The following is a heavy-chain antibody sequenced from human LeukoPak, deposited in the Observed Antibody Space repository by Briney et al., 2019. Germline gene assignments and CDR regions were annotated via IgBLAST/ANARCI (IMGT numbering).Heavy chain of an antibody. CDR1: VFTLTIYC. V-gene: IGHV3-7*01. J-gene: IGHJ1*01. CDR3: ARDKSWLAAFRDTEYFHA. D-gene: IGHD2-15*01. Sequence: HPGGCLSLSRAGSVFTLTIYCTSGVRHAPGKGLEWGANIKQDGSVDYYMDSVMVPITNSRDNAKNSLYLQMNSLKSEDTAVYYCARDKSWLAAFRDTEYFHAWGQGTLVTVSS. CDR2: IKQDGSVD.